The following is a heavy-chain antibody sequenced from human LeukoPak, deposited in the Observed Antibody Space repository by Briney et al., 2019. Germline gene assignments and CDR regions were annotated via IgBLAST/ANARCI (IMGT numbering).Heavy chain of an antibody. CDR3: AKGVTIFGVVIMGYLDY. V-gene: IGHV3-30*02. J-gene: IGHJ4*02. Sequence: QPGGSLRLSCAASGFTFSSYGMHWVRQAPGKGLEWVAFIRYDGSNKYYADSVKGRFTISRDNSKNTLYLQMNSLRTEDTAMYYCAKGVTIFGVVIMGYLDYWGQGTLVTVSS. CDR1: GFTFSSYG. D-gene: IGHD3-3*01. CDR2: IRYDGSNK.